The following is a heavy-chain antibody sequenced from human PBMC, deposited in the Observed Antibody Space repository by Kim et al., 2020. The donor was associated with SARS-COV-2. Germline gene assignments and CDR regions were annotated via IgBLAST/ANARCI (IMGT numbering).Heavy chain of an antibody. V-gene: IGHV1-2*06. Sequence: LEWMGRINPNSGGTNYAQKFQGRVTMTRDTSISTAYMELSRLRSDDTAVYYCARDGCSGGSCYSWWFDPWGQGTLVTVSS. CDR2: INPNSGGT. D-gene: IGHD2-15*01. J-gene: IGHJ5*02. CDR3: ARDGCSGGSCYSWWFDP.